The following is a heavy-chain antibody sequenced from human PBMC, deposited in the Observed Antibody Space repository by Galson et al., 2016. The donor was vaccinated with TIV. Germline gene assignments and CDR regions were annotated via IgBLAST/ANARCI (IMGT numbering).Heavy chain of an antibody. J-gene: IGHJ1*01. V-gene: IGHV1-69*02. D-gene: IGHD6-13*01. Sequence: SVKVSCKASGGTFNSCTISWVRQAPGQGLEWMGTIDPTLGITNYAQKFQGRVTITADKSTTTAYMELSSLRSEDTAMYYCARLDTSSWYGYFQYWGQGTLVTVSS. CDR3: ARLDTSSWYGYFQY. CDR1: GGTFNSCT. CDR2: IDPTLGIT.